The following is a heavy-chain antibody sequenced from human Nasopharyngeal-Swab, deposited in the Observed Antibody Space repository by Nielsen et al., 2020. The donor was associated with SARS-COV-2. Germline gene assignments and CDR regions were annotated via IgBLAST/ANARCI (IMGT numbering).Heavy chain of an antibody. CDR3: ARHGTTVTRNYAFDI. Sequence: WIRQPPGKGLEWIGEIHYSGSTYYNPSLKSRVTISVDTSKNQFSLKLSSVTAADTAVYYCARHGTTVTRNYAFDIWGQGTMVTVSS. V-gene: IGHV4-39*01. D-gene: IGHD4-17*01. J-gene: IGHJ3*02. CDR2: IHYSGST.